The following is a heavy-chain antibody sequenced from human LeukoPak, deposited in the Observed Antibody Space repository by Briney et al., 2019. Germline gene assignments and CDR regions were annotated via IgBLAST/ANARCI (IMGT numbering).Heavy chain of an antibody. CDR2: IRYDGSNK. Sequence: GGSLRLSCAASGFTFSSYGMHWVRQAPGKGLEWVAFIRYDGSNKYYADSVKGRFTISRDNSKNTLYLQMNSLRAEDTAVYYCAHPPVSVAARPSRFHYMDVWGKGTTVTVSS. D-gene: IGHD6-6*01. CDR3: AHPPVSVAARPSRFHYMDV. V-gene: IGHV3-30*02. CDR1: GFTFSSYG. J-gene: IGHJ6*03.